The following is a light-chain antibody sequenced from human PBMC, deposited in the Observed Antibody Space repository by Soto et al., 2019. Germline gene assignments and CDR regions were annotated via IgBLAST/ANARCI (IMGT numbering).Light chain of an antibody. CDR3: QTYDSSLSGLYV. J-gene: IGLJ1*01. Sequence: QSALTQPASVSGAPGQRVTISCTGSSSNIGAGSDVHWYHQLPGTAPKLLIYGNTSRPSGVPDRFSGSKSGTSASLAIAGLQTEDEGDYYCQTYDSSLSGLYVFGTGTKVTVL. CDR1: SSNIGAGSD. CDR2: GNT. V-gene: IGLV1-40*01.